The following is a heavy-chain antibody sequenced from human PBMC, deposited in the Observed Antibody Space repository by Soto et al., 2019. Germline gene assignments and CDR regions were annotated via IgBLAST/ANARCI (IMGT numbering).Heavy chain of an antibody. J-gene: IGHJ4*02. Sequence: PGGSLRLSCAASGFTFSSYAMSWVRQAPGKGLEWVSAISGSGGSTYYADSVKGRFTISRDNSKNTLYLQMNSLRAEDTAVYYCAKVGSNVRGVITYYFDYWGQGTLVTVSS. CDR3: AKVGSNVRGVITYYFDY. CDR2: ISGSGGST. CDR1: GFTFSSYA. D-gene: IGHD3-10*02. V-gene: IGHV3-23*01.